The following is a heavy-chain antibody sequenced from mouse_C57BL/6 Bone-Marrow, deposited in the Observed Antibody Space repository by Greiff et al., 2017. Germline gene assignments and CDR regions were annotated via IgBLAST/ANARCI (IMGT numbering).Heavy chain of an antibody. CDR3: ARDGSSPWYFDV. J-gene: IGHJ1*03. V-gene: IGHV1-64*01. CDR2: IHPNSGST. Sequence: VQLQQSGAELVKPGASVKLSCKASGYTFTSYWMHWVKQRPGQGLEWIGMIHPNSGSTNYNEKFKSKATLTVDKSSSTAYMQLSSLTSEDSAVYYCARDGSSPWYFDVWGTGTTVTVSS. D-gene: IGHD1-1*01. CDR1: GYTFTSYW.